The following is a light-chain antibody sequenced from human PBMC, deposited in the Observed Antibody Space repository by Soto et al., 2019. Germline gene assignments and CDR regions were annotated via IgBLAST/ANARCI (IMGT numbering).Light chain of an antibody. CDR2: DAS. CDR3: QQYNSYSWT. J-gene: IGKJ1*01. Sequence: DIQMTQSPSSLSASVGDMVTITFRASQTISTYLNFYQQKPGKAPKLLIYDASSLESGVPSRFSGSGSGTEFTLTISSLQPDDFATYYCQQYNSYSWTFGQGTKVDI. V-gene: IGKV1-5*01. CDR1: QTISTY.